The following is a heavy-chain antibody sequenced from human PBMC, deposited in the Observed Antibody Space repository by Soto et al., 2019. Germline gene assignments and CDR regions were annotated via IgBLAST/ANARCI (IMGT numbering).Heavy chain of an antibody. CDR1: GGSISESSFY. CDR2: VYHTGST. V-gene: IGHV4-39*01. J-gene: IGHJ4*02. Sequence: SETLSLTCVVSGGSISESSFYWGWIRQPQGKGLEWIGSVYHTGSTYNHPSLKSRVTISVDMSKNQFSLRVNSVTAADTAVYYCARHRYCSSSSWLVYYFYFWGQGIPVTVSS. CDR3: ARHRYCSSSSWLVYYFYF. D-gene: IGHD2-2*01.